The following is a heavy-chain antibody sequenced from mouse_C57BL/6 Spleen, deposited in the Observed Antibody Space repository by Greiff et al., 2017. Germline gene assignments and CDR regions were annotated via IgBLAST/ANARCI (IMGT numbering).Heavy chain of an antibody. J-gene: IGHJ4*01. CDR3: ARKDWEGAMDY. V-gene: IGHV2-2*01. CDR1: GFSLTSYG. CDR2: IWSGGST. D-gene: IGHD4-1*01. Sequence: QVQLKESGPGLVQPSQSLSITCTVSGFSLTSYGVHWVRQSPGKGLEWLGVIWSGGSTDYNAAFISRRSISKDNSKSQVFFKMNSLQADDTAIYYCARKDWEGAMDYWGQGTSVTVSS.